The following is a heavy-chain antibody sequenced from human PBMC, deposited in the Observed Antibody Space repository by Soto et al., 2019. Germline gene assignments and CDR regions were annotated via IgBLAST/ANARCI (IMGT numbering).Heavy chain of an antibody. CDR2: INSGGTT. Sequence: QVQLQESGPGLAKPSETLSLTCTVSGDSISSGDNYWGWVRQPPEKGLEWIGSINSGGTTYYNPSLKTRATVSVDTSRNQFSLKLNSVTAADTAVYFCTMLVAVSRWFDPWGQGTLVTVSS. J-gene: IGHJ5*02. D-gene: IGHD6-13*01. V-gene: IGHV4-39*01. CDR1: GDSISSGDNY. CDR3: TMLVAVSRWFDP.